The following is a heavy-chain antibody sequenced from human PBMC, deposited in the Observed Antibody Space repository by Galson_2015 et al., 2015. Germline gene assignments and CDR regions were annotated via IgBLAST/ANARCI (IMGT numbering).Heavy chain of an antibody. J-gene: IGHJ6*02. Sequence: SLRLSCAASGFTVSSNYMSWVRQAPGKGLEWVSVIYSGGSTYYADSVKGRFTISRDNSKNTLYLQMNSLRAEDTAVYYCATSFPHYGSGSFRYGMDVWGQGTTVTVSS. CDR2: IYSGGST. CDR3: ATSFPHYGSGSFRYGMDV. V-gene: IGHV3-53*01. CDR1: GFTVSSNY. D-gene: IGHD3-10*01.